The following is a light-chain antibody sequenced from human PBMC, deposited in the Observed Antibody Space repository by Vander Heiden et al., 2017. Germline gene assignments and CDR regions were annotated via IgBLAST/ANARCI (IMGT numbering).Light chain of an antibody. J-gene: IGKJ2*01. CDR2: VAS. CDR1: QSISNY. CDR3: QHSYSTPRT. Sequence: DIQITQSPSSLSASVGDRVTITCRASQSISNYVNWYQQKPGKAPKLMIDVASSLKSGVPSRFSGSGSGTDFTLTISSLQPEDFATYYCQHSYSTPRTFGQGTKLEIK. V-gene: IGKV1-39*01.